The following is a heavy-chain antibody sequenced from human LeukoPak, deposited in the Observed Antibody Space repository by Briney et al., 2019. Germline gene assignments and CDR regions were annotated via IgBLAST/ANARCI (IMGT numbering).Heavy chain of an antibody. V-gene: IGHV4-34*01. CDR3: ARGETQLRYFDWLRVGYYFDY. J-gene: IGHJ4*02. D-gene: IGHD3-9*01. CDR1: GGSFSGYY. CDR2: INHSGST. Sequence: PSETLSLTCAVYGGSFSGYYWSWIRQPPGKGLEWIGEINHSGSTNYNPSLKSRVTISVDTSKNQFSLKLSSVTAADTAVYSCARGETQLRYFDWLRVGYYFDYWGQGTLVTVSS.